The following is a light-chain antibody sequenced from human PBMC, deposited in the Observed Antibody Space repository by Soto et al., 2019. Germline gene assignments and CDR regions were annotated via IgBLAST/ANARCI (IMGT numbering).Light chain of an antibody. CDR2: EVN. V-gene: IGLV2-14*01. Sequence: QSALTQPASLSGSPGQSITISCTGTSSDIGAYDYVSWFQQHPGKAPKLMISEVNNRPSGVSNRFSGSKSGNTAYLTISGLQVEDEADYYCSSYTSSSTSGVGTGTKVT. CDR3: SSYTSSSTSG. CDR1: SSDIGAYDY. J-gene: IGLJ1*01.